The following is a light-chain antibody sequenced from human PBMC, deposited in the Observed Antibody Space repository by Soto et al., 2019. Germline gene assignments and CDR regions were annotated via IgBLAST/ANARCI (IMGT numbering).Light chain of an antibody. J-gene: IGLJ3*02. V-gene: IGLV1-44*01. Sequence: QSVLTQPPSASGTPGQTVTISRFGGSSNIGSKPVNWYQQLPGTAPKLLIYANNQRPSGVPDRISGSKSGTSASLAISGLQSGDEADYYCAAWDDSLNDWMFGGGTKLTVL. CDR2: ANN. CDR1: SSNIGSKP. CDR3: AAWDDSLNDWM.